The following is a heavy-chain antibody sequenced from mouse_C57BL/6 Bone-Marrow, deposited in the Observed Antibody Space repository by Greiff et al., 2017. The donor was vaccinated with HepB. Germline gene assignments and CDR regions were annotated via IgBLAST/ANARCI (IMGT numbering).Heavy chain of an antibody. Sequence: VQLQQPGAELVKPGASVKLSCKASGYTFTSYWMQWVKQRPGQGLEWIGEIDPSDSYTNYNQKFKGKATLTVDTSSSTAYMQLSSLTSEDSAVYYCAYYYVSSPFAYWGQGTLVTVSA. V-gene: IGHV1-50*01. CDR2: IDPSDSYT. CDR3: AYYYVSSPFAY. CDR1: GYTFTSYW. D-gene: IGHD1-1*01. J-gene: IGHJ3*01.